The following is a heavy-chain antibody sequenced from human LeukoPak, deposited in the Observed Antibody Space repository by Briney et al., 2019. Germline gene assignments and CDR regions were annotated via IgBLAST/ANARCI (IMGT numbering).Heavy chain of an antibody. J-gene: IGHJ4*02. Sequence: GGSLRLSCAASGFTFSSHRMSWVRQAPGKGLEWVANIKKDGSEKYYVDSVKGRFTISRDNAKTSLYLQMNSLRAEDTAVYYCAREQAIAAGWFNYWGQGTLVTVSS. CDR1: GFTFSSHR. CDR3: AREQAIAAGWFNY. D-gene: IGHD6-13*01. V-gene: IGHV3-7*01. CDR2: IKKDGSEK.